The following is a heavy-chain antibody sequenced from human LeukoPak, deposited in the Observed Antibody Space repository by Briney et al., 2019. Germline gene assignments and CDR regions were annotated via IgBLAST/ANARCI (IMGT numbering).Heavy chain of an antibody. Sequence: GGSLRLSCAASGFTFSSYSMNWVRQAPGKGLEWVSSISSSSSYIYYADSVKGRFTISRDNAKNSLYLQMNSLRAEDTAVYYCARDLATVVPSFGYWGQGTLVTVSS. D-gene: IGHD4-23*01. CDR3: ARDLATVVPSFGY. CDR2: ISSSSSYI. J-gene: IGHJ4*02. CDR1: GFTFSSYS. V-gene: IGHV3-21*01.